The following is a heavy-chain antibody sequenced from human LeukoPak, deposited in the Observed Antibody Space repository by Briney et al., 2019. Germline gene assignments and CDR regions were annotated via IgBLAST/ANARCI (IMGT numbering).Heavy chain of an antibody. J-gene: IGHJ4*02. Sequence: SETLSLTCAVYGGSFSGYYWSWIRQPPGKGLEWIGEINHSGSTNYNPSLKSRVTISVDTSKNQFSLKLSSVTAADTAVYYCARGRIISSSWYPWFGYWGQGTLVTVSS. CDR2: INHSGST. D-gene: IGHD6-13*01. CDR3: ARGRIISSSWYPWFGY. V-gene: IGHV4-34*01. CDR1: GGSFSGYY.